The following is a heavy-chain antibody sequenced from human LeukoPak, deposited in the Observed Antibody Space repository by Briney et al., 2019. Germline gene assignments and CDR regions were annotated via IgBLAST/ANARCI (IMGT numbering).Heavy chain of an antibody. CDR1: GFTFSSYW. V-gene: IGHV3-7*03. D-gene: IGHD3-10*01. CDR2: IKQDGSEK. J-gene: IGHJ4*02. Sequence: GGSLRLSCSASGFTFSSYWMSWVRQAPGKGLEWVANIKQDGSEKNYADSVKGRFTISRDNAKNSLYLQMNSLRAEDTAVYYCARDGVSLWFGELFDYWGQGTLVTVSS. CDR3: ARDGVSLWFGELFDY.